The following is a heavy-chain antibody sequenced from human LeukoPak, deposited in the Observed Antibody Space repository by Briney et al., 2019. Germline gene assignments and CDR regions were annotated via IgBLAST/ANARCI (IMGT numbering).Heavy chain of an antibody. CDR3: ARDLGGYSGWTYYMDV. Sequence: GGSLRLSCAASGFTFSSYGMNWVRQAPGKGLEWVSGIGGRDGVTTYYTSSVKGRFTISRDNSKNTLYLQMNSLRAEDTAVYYCARDLGGYSGWTYYMDVWGKGTMVTVSS. V-gene: IGHV3-23*01. CDR2: IGGRDGVTT. D-gene: IGHD5-12*01. J-gene: IGHJ6*03. CDR1: GFTFSSYG.